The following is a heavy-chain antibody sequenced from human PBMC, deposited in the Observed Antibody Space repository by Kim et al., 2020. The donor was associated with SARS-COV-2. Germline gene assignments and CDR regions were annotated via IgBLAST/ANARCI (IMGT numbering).Heavy chain of an antibody. CDR2: IIPIFGTA. CDR1: GGTFSSYA. Sequence: SVKVSCKASGGTFSSYAISWVRQAPGQGLEWMGGIIPIFGTANYAQKFQGRVTITADESTSTAYMELSSLRSEDTAVYYCARDGGYSGYENPVAVLPVWGQGTTVTVSS. V-gene: IGHV1-69*13. J-gene: IGHJ6*02. CDR3: ARDGGYSGYENPVAVLPV. D-gene: IGHD5-12*01.